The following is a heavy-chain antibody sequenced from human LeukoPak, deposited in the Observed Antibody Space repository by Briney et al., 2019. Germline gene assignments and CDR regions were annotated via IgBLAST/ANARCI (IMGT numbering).Heavy chain of an antibody. CDR2: IYHSGST. V-gene: IGHV4-38-2*02. D-gene: IGHD3-22*01. CDR3: ARGGVTMIVVVISAFDI. J-gene: IGHJ3*02. Sequence: SETLSLTCTVSGYSISSGYYWGWIRQPPGKGLEWIGSIYHSGSTYYNPSLKSRVTISVDTSKNQFSLKLSSVTAADTAVYYCARGGVTMIVVVISAFDIWGQGTMVTVSS. CDR1: GYSISSGYY.